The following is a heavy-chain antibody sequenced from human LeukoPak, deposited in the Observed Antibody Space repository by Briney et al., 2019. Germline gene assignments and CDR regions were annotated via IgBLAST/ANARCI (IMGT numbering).Heavy chain of an antibody. CDR3: ARERDGRFFDY. CDR2: IYQDGSEK. Sequence: PGGSLRLSCAVSGLTFRSYWRSWVRQSPGKGLEWVANIYQDGSEKYFLDFVRGRFTISRDNAKNSLALKMNTLRAEDTAVYYCARERDGRFFDYWGQGTLVTVSS. J-gene: IGHJ4*02. D-gene: IGHD5-24*01. CDR1: GLTFRSYW. V-gene: IGHV3-7*01.